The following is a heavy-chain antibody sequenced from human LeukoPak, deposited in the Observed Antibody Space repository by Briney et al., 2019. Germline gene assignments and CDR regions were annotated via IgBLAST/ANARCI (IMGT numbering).Heavy chain of an antibody. V-gene: IGHV1-2*02. J-gene: IGHJ3*02. D-gene: IGHD5-12*01. CDR1: GYTFTGYY. CDR3: ARARGGDAFDI. Sequence: ASVKVSCKASGYTFTGYYMHWVRQSPGQGLEWMGWINPNSGGTNYAQKLQGRVTMTTDTSTSTAYMELRSLRSDDTAVYYCARARGGDAFDIWGQGTMVTVSS. CDR2: INPNSGGT.